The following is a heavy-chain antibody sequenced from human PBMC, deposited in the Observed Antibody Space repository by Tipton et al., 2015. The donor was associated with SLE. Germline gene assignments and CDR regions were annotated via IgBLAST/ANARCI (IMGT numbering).Heavy chain of an antibody. CDR3: ARTAGRSVKLWYFDL. CDR2: IYTSGST. V-gene: IGHV4-4*07. J-gene: IGHJ2*01. Sequence: TLSLTCTVSGGSIRNYYWSWIRQPAGKGLEWIGRIYTSGSTNYNPSLKSRVTISVDTSKNQFSLKLSSVTAADTAVYYCARTAGRSVKLWYFDLWGRGTLVTVSS. D-gene: IGHD5-18*01. CDR1: GGSIRNYY.